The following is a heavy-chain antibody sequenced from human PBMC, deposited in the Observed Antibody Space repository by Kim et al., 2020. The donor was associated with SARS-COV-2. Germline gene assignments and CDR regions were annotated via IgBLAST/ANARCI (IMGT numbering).Heavy chain of an antibody. CDR2: INHSGST. Sequence: SETLSLTCAVYGGSFSGYYWSWIRQPPGKGLEWIGEINHSGSTNYNPSLKSRVTISVATSKNQFSLKLNSVTAADTAVYYCARGRVSYSSGWYSPGGSWFDPWGQGTLVTVSS. V-gene: IGHV4-34*01. CDR1: GGSFSGYY. CDR3: ARGRVSYSSGWYSPGGSWFDP. J-gene: IGHJ5*02. D-gene: IGHD6-19*01.